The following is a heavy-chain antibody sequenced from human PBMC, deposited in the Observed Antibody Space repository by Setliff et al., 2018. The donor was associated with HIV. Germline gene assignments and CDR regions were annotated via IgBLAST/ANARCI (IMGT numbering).Heavy chain of an antibody. D-gene: IGHD3-9*01. CDR3: AKILTGYYIDY. J-gene: IGHJ4*02. Sequence: SETLSLTCTVSGGSISSYYWSWTRQPPGKGLEWLGHIYSSGSTNYNPSLESRVTMSVDTSKNQFSLQLSSVTAADTAVYYCAKILTGYYIDYWGQGTLVTVSS. CDR2: IYSSGST. CDR1: GGSISSYY. V-gene: IGHV4-4*08.